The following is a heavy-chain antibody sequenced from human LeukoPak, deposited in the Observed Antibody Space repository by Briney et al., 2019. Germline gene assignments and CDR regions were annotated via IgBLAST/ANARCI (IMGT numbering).Heavy chain of an antibody. D-gene: IGHD3-10*01. CDR1: GGSISSGDYY. CDR3: ARDSDSRGSGSYYTPFDY. CDR2: IYYSGST. J-gene: IGHJ4*02. V-gene: IGHV4-30-4*01. Sequence: SETLSLTCTVSGGSISSGDYYWSWIRQPPGKGLEWIRYIYYSGSTYYNPSLKSRVTISVDTSKNQFSLKLSSVTAADTAVYYCARDSDSRGSGSYYTPFDYWGQGTLVTVSS.